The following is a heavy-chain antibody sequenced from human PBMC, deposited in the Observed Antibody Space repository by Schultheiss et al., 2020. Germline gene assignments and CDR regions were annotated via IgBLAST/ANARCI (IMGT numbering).Heavy chain of an antibody. CDR2: ISYDGSNK. V-gene: IGHV3-30*18. J-gene: IGHJ6*02. D-gene: IGHD3-3*01. CDR1: GFTFSSYG. Sequence: GGSLRLSCAASGFTFSSYGMHWVRQAPGKGLEWVAVISYDGSNKYYADSVKGRFTISRDNSKNTLYLQMNSLRAEDTAVYYCAKVLSLVRFRVAYYYYGMDVWGQGTTVNVSS. CDR3: AKVLSLVRFRVAYYYYGMDV.